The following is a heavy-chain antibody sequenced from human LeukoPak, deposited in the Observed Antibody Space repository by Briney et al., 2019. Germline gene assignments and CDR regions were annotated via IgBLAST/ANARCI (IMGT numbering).Heavy chain of an antibody. D-gene: IGHD2-15*01. Sequence: GGSLRLSCAASGLTFSHFWMSWVRQAPGKGLEWVAYIKKTGSETYYVDSVKGRFTITRDNTRNSLFLQMYSLRAEDTAVYFCAREDGYCSDGNCYSYFDSWGQGTLVTVSS. CDR3: AREDGYCSDGNCYSYFDS. V-gene: IGHV3-7*01. CDR2: IKKTGSET. CDR1: GLTFSHFW. J-gene: IGHJ4*02.